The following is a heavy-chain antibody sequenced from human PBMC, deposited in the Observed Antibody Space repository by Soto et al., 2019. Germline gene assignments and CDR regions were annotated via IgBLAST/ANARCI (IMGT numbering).Heavy chain of an antibody. D-gene: IGHD3-3*01. J-gene: IGHJ6*02. Sequence: QVQLVQSGAEVKKPGSSVKVSCKASGGTFSSYAISWVRQAPGQGLERMGGIIPIFGTANYAQKFQGRVTITADESTSTAYMELSSLRSEDTAVYYCATRITIFGVVTPRDYYYGMDVWGQGTTVTVSS. CDR1: GGTFSSYA. V-gene: IGHV1-69*01. CDR3: ATRITIFGVVTPRDYYYGMDV. CDR2: IIPIFGTA.